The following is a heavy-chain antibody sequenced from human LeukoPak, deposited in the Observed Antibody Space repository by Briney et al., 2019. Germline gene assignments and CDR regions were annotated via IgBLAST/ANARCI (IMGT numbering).Heavy chain of an antibody. CDR1: GFTFSSHS. CDR3: ARDLIVSKWEPQLSTQYYYYYYGMDV. Sequence: GGSLRLSCAASGFTFSSHSMNWVRQAPGKGLEWVAVIWYDGSNKYYADSVKGRFTISRDNSKNTLYLQMNSLRAEDTAVYYCARDLIVSKWEPQLSTQYYYYYYGMDVWGQGTTVTVSS. J-gene: IGHJ6*02. D-gene: IGHD1-26*01. V-gene: IGHV3-33*08. CDR2: IWYDGSNK.